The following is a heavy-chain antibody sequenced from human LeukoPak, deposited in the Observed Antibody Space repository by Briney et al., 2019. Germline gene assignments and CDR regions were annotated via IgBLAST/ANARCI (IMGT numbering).Heavy chain of an antibody. CDR2: ISVNSGNT. D-gene: IGHD3-22*01. J-gene: IGHJ4*02. Sequence: ASVKVSCKASGYTFTSYGISWVRQAPGQGLEWMGWISVNSGNTNYAQKLQGRVTMTTDTSTSTAYMELRSLRSDDTAVYYCARAGGYYDSSGYYYGYWGQGTLVTVSS. CDR3: ARAGGYYDSSGYYYGY. CDR1: GYTFTSYG. V-gene: IGHV1-18*01.